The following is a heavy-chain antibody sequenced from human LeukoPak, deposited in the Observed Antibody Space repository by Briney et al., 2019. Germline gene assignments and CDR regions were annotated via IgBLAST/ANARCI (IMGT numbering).Heavy chain of an antibody. CDR1: GFTLSSYG. D-gene: IGHD1-26*01. Sequence: PGGSLRLSCAASGFTLSSYGMHWVRQAPGKGLEWVAFIRYDGSNKYYADSVKGRFTISRDNSKNTLYLQMNSLRAEDTAVYYCAKDGSYGDSSGYYLDYWGQGTLVTVSS. J-gene: IGHJ4*02. V-gene: IGHV3-30*02. CDR2: IRYDGSNK. CDR3: AKDGSYGDSSGYYLDY.